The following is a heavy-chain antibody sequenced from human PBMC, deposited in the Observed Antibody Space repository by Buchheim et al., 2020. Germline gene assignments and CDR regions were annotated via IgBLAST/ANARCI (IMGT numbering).Heavy chain of an antibody. CDR3: AREEIAVAGTSYYGMDV. V-gene: IGHV1-2*04. D-gene: IGHD6-19*01. CDR2: INPNSGGT. J-gene: IGHJ6*02. Sequence: QVQLVQSGAEVKKPGASVKVSCKASGYTFTGYYMHWVRQAPGQGLEWMRWINPNSGGTNYAQKFQGWVTMTRDTSISTAYMELSRLRSDDTAVYYCAREEIAVAGTSYYGMDVWGQGTT. CDR1: GYTFTGYY.